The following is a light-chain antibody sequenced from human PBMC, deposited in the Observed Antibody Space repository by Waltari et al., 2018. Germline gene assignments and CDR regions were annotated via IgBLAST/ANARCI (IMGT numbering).Light chain of an antibody. J-gene: IGKJ2*01. CDR3: LQGYYYHT. CDR1: QDISNY. V-gene: IGKV1-39*01. Sequence: DIQMTQSPSSLSASVGDRVTITCRASQDISNYLSWYQQKPGKAPKLLIYVASSLQSGVPSRFSGSGSGTDFPLTISSLQPEDFATYYCLQGYYYHTFGQGTKLEVK. CDR2: VAS.